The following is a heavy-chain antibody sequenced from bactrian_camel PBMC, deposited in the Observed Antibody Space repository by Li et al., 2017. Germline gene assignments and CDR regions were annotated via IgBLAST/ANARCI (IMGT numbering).Heavy chain of an antibody. D-gene: IGHD2*01. V-gene: IGHV3S53*01. J-gene: IGHJ6*01. CDR1: GYTDRRNW. Sequence: HVQLVESGGGLVQPGGSLRLSCVISGYTDRRNWMGWFRQAPGQEREGVATIANDGTTDYADSVMGRFRISKDNAANTLYLQMNSLKPEDTAMYYCAARGPYCYTKLSVRDFTYWGQGTQVTVS. CDR3: AARGPYCYTKLSVRDFTY. CDR2: IANDGTT.